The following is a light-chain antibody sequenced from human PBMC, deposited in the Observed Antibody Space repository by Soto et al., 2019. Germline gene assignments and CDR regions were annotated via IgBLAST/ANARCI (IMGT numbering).Light chain of an antibody. Sequence: QSVLTQPASVSGSPGQSITISCTGTRSDIGTYNYVSWYQQHPGKAPRLVIYDVSNRPSGVSNRFSGSKSGNTASLTIAGLQSEDEADYYCKSYTSSTCFVFGTGTKVTVL. J-gene: IGLJ1*01. CDR1: RSDIGTYNY. CDR2: DVS. CDR3: KSYTSSTCFV. V-gene: IGLV2-14*01.